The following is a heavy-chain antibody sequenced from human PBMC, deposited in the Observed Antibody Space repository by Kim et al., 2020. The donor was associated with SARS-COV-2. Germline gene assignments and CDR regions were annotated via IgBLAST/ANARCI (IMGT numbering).Heavy chain of an antibody. CDR3: AREPRTIHAAFDY. CDR1: GFTVSSNY. Sequence: GGSLRLSCAASGFTVSSNYMSWVRQAPGKGLEWVSIIYTGGSTYYADSVKGRFTISRDSSKNTLYLQMNSLRAEDTAVYYCAREPRTIHAAFDYWGQGTLVTVSS. J-gene: IGHJ4*02. CDR2: IYTGGST. V-gene: IGHV3-66*01. D-gene: IGHD1-7*01.